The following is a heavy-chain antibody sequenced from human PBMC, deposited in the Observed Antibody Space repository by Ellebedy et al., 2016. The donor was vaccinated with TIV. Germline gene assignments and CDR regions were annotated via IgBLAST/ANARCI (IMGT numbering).Heavy chain of an antibody. Sequence: GESLKISCAASGFTFSDYHMHWVRQAPGKGLEWVALIWFDGGSKYYVDSVKDRFTLSRDNSKNTVHLEMNNLRVDDTAVYYCAREVAVGQGAMDVWGQGTTVTVSS. CDR1: GFTFSDYH. CDR3: AREVAVGQGAMDV. D-gene: IGHD6-19*01. CDR2: IWFDGGSK. V-gene: IGHV3-33*01. J-gene: IGHJ6*02.